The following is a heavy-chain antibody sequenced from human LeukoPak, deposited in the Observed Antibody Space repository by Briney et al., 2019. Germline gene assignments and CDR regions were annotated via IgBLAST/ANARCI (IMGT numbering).Heavy chain of an antibody. V-gene: IGHV4-39*01. Sequence: SETLSLTCTVSGGSISSSSYYWGWIRQPPGKGLEWIGSIYYSGSTYYNPSLKSRVTISVDTSKNQFSLKLSSVTAADTAVYYCASIPLYSSSWYFDNWGQGTLVTVSS. J-gene: IGHJ4*02. D-gene: IGHD2-2*01. CDR3: ASIPLYSSSWYFDN. CDR1: GGSISSSSYY. CDR2: IYYSGST.